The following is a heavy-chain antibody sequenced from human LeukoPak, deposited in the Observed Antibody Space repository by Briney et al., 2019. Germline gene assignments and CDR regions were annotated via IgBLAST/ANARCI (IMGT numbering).Heavy chain of an antibody. Sequence: ASVKVSCKASGYTFTSYSMNWVRQAPGQELEWMGWINTNTGNPTYAQAFTGRFVFSLDTSISTAYLQISSLKAEDTAIYYCARAVVTAIDYWGQGTLVTVSS. D-gene: IGHD2-21*02. CDR3: ARAVVTAIDY. J-gene: IGHJ4*02. V-gene: IGHV7-4-1*02. CDR1: GYTFTSYS. CDR2: INTNTGNP.